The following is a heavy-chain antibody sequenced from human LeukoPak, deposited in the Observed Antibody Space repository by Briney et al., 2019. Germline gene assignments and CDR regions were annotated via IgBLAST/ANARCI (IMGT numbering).Heavy chain of an antibody. CDR2: MNPNSGNT. J-gene: IGHJ4*02. Sequence: ASVKVSCKASGYTFTSYDINWVRQATGQGLEWMGWMNPNSGNTGYAQKFQGRVTMTRNTSISTAYMELSSLRSEDTAVYYCARDPHLFGGFDYWGQGTLVTVSS. D-gene: IGHD3-10*01. CDR3: ARDPHLFGGFDY. V-gene: IGHV1-8*01. CDR1: GYTFTSYD.